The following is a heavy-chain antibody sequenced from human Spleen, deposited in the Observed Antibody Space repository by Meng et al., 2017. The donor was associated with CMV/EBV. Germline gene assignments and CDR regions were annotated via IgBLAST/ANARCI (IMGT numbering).Heavy chain of an antibody. CDR3: ARTYDTASYYDYYFDY. D-gene: IGHD3-10*01. CDR2: ISFYGAKK. CDR1: GFTFTDYA. V-gene: IGHV3-30-3*01. J-gene: IGHJ4*02. Sequence: GESLKISCAASGFTFTDYAIHWVRQAPGKGLEWVAIISFYGAKKFSSDSVQGRFTISRDNSKNTVYLQMNSLGPEDTAVYYCARTYDTASYYDYYFDYWGQGTLVTVSS.